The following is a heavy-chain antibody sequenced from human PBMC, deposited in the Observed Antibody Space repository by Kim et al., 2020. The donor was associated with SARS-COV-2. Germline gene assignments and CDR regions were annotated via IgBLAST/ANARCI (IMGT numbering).Heavy chain of an antibody. CDR1: GGTFSSYA. CDR3: ASHRAGITGIFYYFDY. J-gene: IGHJ4*02. Sequence: SVKVSCKASGGTFSSYAISWVRQAPGQGLEWMGRIIPILGIANYAQKFQGRVTITADKSTSTAYMELSSLRSEDTAVYYCASHRAGITGIFYYFDYWGQGTLVTVSS. CDR2: IIPILGIA. D-gene: IGHD1-20*01. V-gene: IGHV1-69*04.